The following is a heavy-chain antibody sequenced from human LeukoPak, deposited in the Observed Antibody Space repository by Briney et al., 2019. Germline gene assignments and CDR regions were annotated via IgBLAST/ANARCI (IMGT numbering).Heavy chain of an antibody. D-gene: IGHD3-10*01. Sequence: PGGSLRLSCAASEFSVGSNYMNWVRQAPGKGLEWVSVIYSGGSTYYADSVKGRFTSSRDNSKNTLYLQMNSLRAEDTAVYYCARGVFNWGQGTLVTVSS. CDR3: ARGVFN. CDR2: IYSGGST. CDR1: EFSVGSNY. J-gene: IGHJ4*02. V-gene: IGHV3-53*01.